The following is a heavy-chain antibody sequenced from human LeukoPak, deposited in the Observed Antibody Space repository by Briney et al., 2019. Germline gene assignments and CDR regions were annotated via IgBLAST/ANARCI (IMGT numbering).Heavy chain of an antibody. D-gene: IGHD3-10*01. CDR1: GGSFSGYY. Sequence: SETLSLTCAVYGGSFSGYYWSWIRQPPGKGLEWIGEINHSGSTNYNPSLKSRVTISVDTSKNQFSLKLSSVTAADTAVYYCARGGYYYGSGSYLKRRAFDIWGQGTMVTVSS. CDR3: ARGGYYYGSGSYLKRRAFDI. V-gene: IGHV4-34*01. CDR2: INHSGST. J-gene: IGHJ3*02.